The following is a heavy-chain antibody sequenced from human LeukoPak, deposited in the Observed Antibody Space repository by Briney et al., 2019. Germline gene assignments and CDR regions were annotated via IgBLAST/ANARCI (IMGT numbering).Heavy chain of an antibody. CDR2: IIPIFGTA. CDR1: GGTFSSYA. V-gene: IGHV1-69*06. Sequence: SVKVSCKASGGTFSSYAISWVRQAPGQGLEWMGEIIPIFGTANYAQKFQGRVTITADKSTSTAYMELSSLRSEDTAVYYCARDYYGSGSYGFDPWGQGTLVTVSS. CDR3: ARDYYGSGSYGFDP. J-gene: IGHJ5*02. D-gene: IGHD3-10*01.